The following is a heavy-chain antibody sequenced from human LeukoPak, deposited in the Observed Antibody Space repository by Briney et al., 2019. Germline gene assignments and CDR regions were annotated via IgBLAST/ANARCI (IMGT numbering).Heavy chain of an antibody. D-gene: IGHD3-3*01. J-gene: IGHJ3*02. CDR2: IRYDGSNK. Sequence: GGSLRLSCAASGFTFSSYGMHWVRQAPGKGLEWVAFIRYDGSNKYYADSVKGRFTISRDNSKNTLYLQMNSLRAEDTAVYYCARGFYDFWSGYYWRPDAFDIWGQGTMVTVSS. CDR3: ARGFYDFWSGYYWRPDAFDI. CDR1: GFTFSSYG. V-gene: IGHV3-30*02.